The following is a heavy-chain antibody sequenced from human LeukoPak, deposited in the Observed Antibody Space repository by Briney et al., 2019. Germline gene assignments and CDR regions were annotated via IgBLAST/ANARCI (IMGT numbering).Heavy chain of an antibody. CDR3: ARGSGYSYGYVY. D-gene: IGHD5-18*01. V-gene: IGHV4-30-4*01. CDR2: IYYSGST. J-gene: IGHJ4*02. CDR1: GGSISSGDYY. Sequence: SETLSLTCTVSGGSISSGDYYWSWIRQPPGKGLEWIGYIYYSGSTYYNPSLKSRVTISVDTSKNQFSLKLSSVTAADTAVYYCARGSGYSYGYVYWGQGTLATVSS.